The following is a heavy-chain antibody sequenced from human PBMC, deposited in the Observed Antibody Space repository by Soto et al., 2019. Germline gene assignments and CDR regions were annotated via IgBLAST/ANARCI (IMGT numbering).Heavy chain of an antibody. Sequence: KTSETLSLTCAFYCGSFIGYYWSWIRQPPGKGLEWIGEINHSGSTNYNPSLKSRVTISVDTSKNQFSLKLSSVTAADTAVYYCARGQGSGWPDYWGQGTLVTVSS. CDR1: CGSFIGYY. CDR2: INHSGST. CDR3: ARGQGSGWPDY. J-gene: IGHJ4*02. V-gene: IGHV4-34*01. D-gene: IGHD6-19*01.